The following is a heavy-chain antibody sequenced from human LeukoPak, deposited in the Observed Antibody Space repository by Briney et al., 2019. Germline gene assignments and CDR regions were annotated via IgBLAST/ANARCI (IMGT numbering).Heavy chain of an antibody. CDR2: IKQDGSEK. CDR1: GFTFRSYA. J-gene: IGHJ4*02. Sequence: GGSLRLSCAVSGFTFRSYAMNWVRQAPGKGLEWVANIKQDGSEKYYVDSVKGRFTISRDNAKNSLYLQMNSLRAEDTAVYYCAAWFGDYWGQGTLVTVSS. D-gene: IGHD3-10*01. V-gene: IGHV3-7*01. CDR3: AAWFGDY.